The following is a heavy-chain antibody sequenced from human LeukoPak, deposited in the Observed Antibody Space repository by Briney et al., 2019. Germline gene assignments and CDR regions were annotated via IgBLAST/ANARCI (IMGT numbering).Heavy chain of an antibody. CDR2: IKQDGSEK. Sequence: GGSLRLSCAASGFTFSSYWMSWVRQAPGKGLEWVANIKQDGSEKYYVDSVKGRFTISRDNAKNSLYLQMNSLRAEDTAVYYCARDVVITHSDCSNYPGANYYYYGMDVWGQGTTVTVSS. CDR1: GFTFSSYW. V-gene: IGHV3-7*03. CDR3: ARDVVITHSDCSNYPGANYYYYGMDV. J-gene: IGHJ6*02. D-gene: IGHD4-11*01.